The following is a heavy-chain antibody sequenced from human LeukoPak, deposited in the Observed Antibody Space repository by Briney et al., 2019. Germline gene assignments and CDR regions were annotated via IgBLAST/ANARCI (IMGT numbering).Heavy chain of an antibody. CDR1: GFTFGNFW. Sequence: PGGSLRLSCAVSGFTFGNFWMHWVRQGPEKGLVGVSGIKADGSTGYADSVKGRFTISRDNAKNTLYLQMSSLSSEDTAVYYCGRERNAYYMDVWGKGTTVTVSS. CDR2: IKADGST. J-gene: IGHJ6*03. CDR3: GRERNAYYMDV. V-gene: IGHV3-74*01.